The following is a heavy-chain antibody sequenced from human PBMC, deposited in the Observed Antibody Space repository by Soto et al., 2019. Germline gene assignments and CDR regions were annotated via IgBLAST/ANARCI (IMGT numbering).Heavy chain of an antibody. D-gene: IGHD3-22*01. CDR2: IQHHGINK. J-gene: IGHJ4*02. Sequence: PGGSLRLSCAASGFTFSTYGMHWVRQAPGKGLEWVAFIQHHGINKDYADSVKGRFTISRDNSRNTLYMQMNSLRVEDTAVYYCARGLDYDSSGYYLDFWCQGALLTVSS. V-gene: IGHV3-30*02. CDR1: GFTFSTYG. CDR3: ARGLDYDSSGYYLDF.